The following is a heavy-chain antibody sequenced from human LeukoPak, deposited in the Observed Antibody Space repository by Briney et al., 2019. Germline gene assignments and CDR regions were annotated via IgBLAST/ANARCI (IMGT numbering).Heavy chain of an antibody. CDR2: ISYDGSNK. J-gene: IGHJ4*02. V-gene: IGHV3-30-3*01. CDR3: ARDSYSSSWRYYFDY. Sequence: TGGSLRLSCAASGFTFSSYAMHWVRQAPGKGLEWVAVISYDGSNKYYADSVKGRFTISRDNSKNTLYLQMNSLRAEDTAVYYCARDSYSSSWRYYFDYWGQGTLVTVSS. CDR1: GFTFSSYA. D-gene: IGHD6-13*01.